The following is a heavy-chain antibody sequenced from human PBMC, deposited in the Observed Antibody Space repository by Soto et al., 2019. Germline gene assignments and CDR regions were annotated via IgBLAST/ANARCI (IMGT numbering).Heavy chain of an antibody. D-gene: IGHD2-2*01. CDR2: ISYDGSNK. Sequence: QVQLVESGGGVVQPGRSLRLSCAASGFTFSSYGMHWVRQAPGKGLEWVAVISYDGSNKYYADSVKGRFTISRDNSKNTLYLQMNSLRAEDTAVYYCAKEGDGSSQGLFAFDIWGQGTMVTVSS. CDR1: GFTFSSYG. V-gene: IGHV3-30*18. J-gene: IGHJ3*02. CDR3: AKEGDGSSQGLFAFDI.